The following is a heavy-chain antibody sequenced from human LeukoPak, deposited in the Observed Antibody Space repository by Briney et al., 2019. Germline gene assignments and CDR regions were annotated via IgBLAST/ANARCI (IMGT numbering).Heavy chain of an antibody. D-gene: IGHD3-10*01. V-gene: IGHV4-39*01. CDR3: ARHREWFGFY. J-gene: IGHJ4*02. Sequence: SETLSLTCTVSGGSISSSSYYWGWIRQPPGKGLEWIGSIYYSGSTYYNPSLKSRVTISVDTSKNQFSLKLSSVTAADTAVYYCARHREWFGFYWGQGTLVTVSS. CDR1: GGSISSSSYY. CDR2: IYYSGST.